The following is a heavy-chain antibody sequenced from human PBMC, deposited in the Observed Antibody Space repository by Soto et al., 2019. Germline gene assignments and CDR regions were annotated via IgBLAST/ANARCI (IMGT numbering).Heavy chain of an antibody. J-gene: IGHJ4*02. CDR1: GGSFSGYY. CDR2: INHSGST. D-gene: IGHD4-17*01. Sequence: QVQLQQWGAGLLKPSETLSLTCAVYGGSFSGYYWRWIRQPPWKGLEWIGEINHSGSTNYNPSLKSRVTISVDTSKNQFSVKLSSVTAADTDVYYGARGGYDDYAAAGAQLSYWGQGTLVTVSS. CDR3: ARGGYDDYAAAGAQLSY. V-gene: IGHV4-34*01.